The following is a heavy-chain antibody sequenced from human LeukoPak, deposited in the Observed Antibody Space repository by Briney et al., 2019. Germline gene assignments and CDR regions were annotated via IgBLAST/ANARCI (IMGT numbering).Heavy chain of an antibody. Sequence: GGSLRLSCAASGFTFSIYWMSWFRQAPGKGLEWVAHIKKDGSEKNYVDSVKGRFTISRDNTKNSVYLQMNSLRAEDTAVYYCARDSGGYLNGYASYWGQGTLVTVSS. CDR3: ARDSGGYLNGYASY. CDR1: GFTFSIYW. CDR2: IKKDGSEK. J-gene: IGHJ4*02. D-gene: IGHD2-2*01. V-gene: IGHV3-7*01.